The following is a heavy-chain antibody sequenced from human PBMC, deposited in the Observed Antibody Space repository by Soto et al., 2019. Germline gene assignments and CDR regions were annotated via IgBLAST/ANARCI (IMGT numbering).Heavy chain of an antibody. CDR1: ASTFDDDA. CDR3: TRTLRGGYDSHFVS. D-gene: IGHD5-12*01. CDR2: IRSRTYGGTT. J-gene: IGHJ4*02. V-gene: IGHV3-49*04. Sequence: PGGSVRPSCTASASTFDDDAMSWVRHAPGKGLEWVGFIRSRTYGGTTEYAASVKGRFTISRDDSKSIAYMEMNSLKTADTAVYYCTRTLRGGYDSHFVSWGQGTLVTVSS.